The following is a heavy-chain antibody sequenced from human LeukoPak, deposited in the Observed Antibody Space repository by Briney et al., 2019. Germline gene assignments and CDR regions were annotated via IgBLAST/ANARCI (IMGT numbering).Heavy chain of an antibody. J-gene: IGHJ6*04. Sequence: PGGSLRLSCAASGFTFSSYSMNWVRQAPGKGVEWVSSIRSSSSYIYYADSVKGRFPIPRDNAKTSLYLQMNSLTAENTAVYYCAALGITMSGDVWGKGTTVTISS. V-gene: IGHV3-21*01. CDR3: AALGITMSGDV. CDR1: GFTFSSYS. CDR2: IRSSSSYI. D-gene: IGHD3-22*01.